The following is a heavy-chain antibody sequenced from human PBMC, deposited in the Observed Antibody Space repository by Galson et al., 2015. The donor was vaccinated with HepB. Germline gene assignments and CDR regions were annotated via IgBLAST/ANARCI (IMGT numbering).Heavy chain of an antibody. Sequence: SLTCTVSGGSISSSTYYWDWIRQPPGKGLEWIGSINYSGNTYYNPSLKSRITISVDTSNNQFSLKLSSVTAADTAVYYCARRGNYYGGLFDYWGQGTLVTVSS. V-gene: IGHV4-39*01. CDR1: GGSISSSTYY. CDR3: ARRGNYYGGLFDY. CDR2: INYSGNT. J-gene: IGHJ4*02. D-gene: IGHD1-26*01.